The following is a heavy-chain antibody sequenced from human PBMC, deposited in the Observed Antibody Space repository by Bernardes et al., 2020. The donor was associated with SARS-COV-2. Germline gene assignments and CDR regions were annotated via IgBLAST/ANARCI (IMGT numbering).Heavy chain of an antibody. CDR3: ARGHGGYTNWFDP. CDR2: IYSGGST. V-gene: IGHV3-53*01. J-gene: IGHJ5*02. CDR1: GFTFSSNY. D-gene: IGHD2-15*01. Sequence: GGSLRLSCAASGFTFSSNYMSWVRQAPGKGLEWVSVIYSGGSTYYADSVKGRFTISRDNSKNTLYLQMNSLGAEDKAVYYWARGHGGYTNWFDPWGQGTLVTVSS.